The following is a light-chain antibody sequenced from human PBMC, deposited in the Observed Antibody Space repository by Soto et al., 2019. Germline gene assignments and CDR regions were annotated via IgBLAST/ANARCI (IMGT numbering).Light chain of an antibody. J-gene: IGLJ2*01. CDR2: GVN. CDR1: SSDVGGYDY. V-gene: IGLV2-8*01. Sequence: QSALTQPPSASGSPGQSVTISCTGTSSDVGGYDYVSWHQQHPGKAPKVIIYGVNKRPSGVPDRFSGSKSGNTASLTVSGLQAEDEADYYCSSYTSSSTLGVFGGGTKLTVL. CDR3: SSYTSSSTLGV.